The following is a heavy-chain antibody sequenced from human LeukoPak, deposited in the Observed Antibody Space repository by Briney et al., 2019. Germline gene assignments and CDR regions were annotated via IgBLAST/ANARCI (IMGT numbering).Heavy chain of an antibody. D-gene: IGHD3-22*01. V-gene: IGHV4-39*01. J-gene: IGHJ5*02. Sequence: SETLSLTCTVSGGSISSSSYYWGWIRQPPGKGLEWIASIYYSGSVHYNPSLKSRVAMSVDTSNNQFSLKLRSVTAADTAVYYCARRMIGIRFDPWGQGTLVTVSS. CDR1: GGSISSSSYY. CDR2: IYYSGSV. CDR3: ARRMIGIRFDP.